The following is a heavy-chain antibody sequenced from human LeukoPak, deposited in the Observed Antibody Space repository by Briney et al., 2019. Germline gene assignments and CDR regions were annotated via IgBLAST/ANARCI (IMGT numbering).Heavy chain of an antibody. V-gene: IGHV3-23*01. Sequence: GGSLRLSCAASGFTFSTYAMSWVRQAPGKGLEWVSAISGSGGSTYYADSVRGRSTISRDNSKNTLYLQMNSLGAEDTAVYYCARNPFYYYGSGSSYFDYWGQGTLVTVSS. CDR1: GFTFSTYA. CDR3: ARNPFYYYGSGSSYFDY. J-gene: IGHJ4*02. D-gene: IGHD3-10*01. CDR2: ISGSGGST.